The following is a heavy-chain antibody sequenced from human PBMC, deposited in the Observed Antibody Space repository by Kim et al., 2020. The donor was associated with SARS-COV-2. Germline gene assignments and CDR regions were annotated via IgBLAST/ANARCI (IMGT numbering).Heavy chain of an antibody. J-gene: IGHJ4*02. V-gene: IGHV4-34*01. CDR3: ARGRDVAARRVDY. D-gene: IGHD6-6*01. CDR2: INHSGST. Sequence: SENLSLTCAVYGGSFSGYYWSWIRQPPGKGLEWIGEINHSGSTNYNPSLKSRVTISVDTSKNQFSLKLSSVTAADTAVYYCARGRDVAARRVDYWGQGTLVTVSS. CDR1: GGSFSGYY.